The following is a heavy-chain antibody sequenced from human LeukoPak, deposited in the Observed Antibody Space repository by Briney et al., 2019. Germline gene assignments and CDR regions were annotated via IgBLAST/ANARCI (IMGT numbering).Heavy chain of an antibody. Sequence: ASVKVSCKASGYTFTGCYMHWVRQAPGQGLEWMGWINPNSGGTNYAQKFQGRVTMTRDTSISTAYMELSRLRSDDTAVYYCARDVSPGNYYDSSGFGSDYWGQGTLVTVSS. D-gene: IGHD3-22*01. V-gene: IGHV1-2*02. J-gene: IGHJ4*02. CDR3: ARDVSPGNYYDSSGFGSDY. CDR1: GYTFTGCY. CDR2: INPNSGGT.